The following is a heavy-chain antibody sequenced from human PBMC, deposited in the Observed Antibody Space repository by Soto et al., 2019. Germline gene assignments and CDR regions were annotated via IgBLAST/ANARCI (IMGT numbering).Heavy chain of an antibody. CDR1: GGTFSSYA. J-gene: IGHJ3*02. CDR3: ASGPTVTTKDAFDI. CDR2: IIPIFGTA. V-gene: IGHV1-69*12. Sequence: QVQLVQSGAEVKKPGSSVKVSCKASGGTFSSYAISWVRQAPGQGLEWMGGIIPIFGTANYAQKFQGRVTITADEATSTAYMELSSLRSEDTAVYYCASGPTVTTKDAFDIWGQGTMVTVSS. D-gene: IGHD4-4*01.